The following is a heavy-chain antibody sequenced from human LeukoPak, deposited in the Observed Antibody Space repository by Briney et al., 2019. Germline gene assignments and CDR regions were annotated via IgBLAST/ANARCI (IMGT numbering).Heavy chain of an antibody. D-gene: IGHD3-22*01. CDR2: IKQDGSEK. CDR1: GSSFNTYW. CDR3: ARTDPDQYYYDSSGYYSFDY. V-gene: IGHV3-7*01. J-gene: IGHJ4*02. Sequence: GGSLRLSCAASGSSFNTYWMSWVRQAPGKGLEWVANIKQDGSEKYYVDSVKGRFTISRDNAKNSLYLQMNSLRAEDTAVYYCARTDPDQYYYDSSGYYSFDYWGQGTLVTVSS.